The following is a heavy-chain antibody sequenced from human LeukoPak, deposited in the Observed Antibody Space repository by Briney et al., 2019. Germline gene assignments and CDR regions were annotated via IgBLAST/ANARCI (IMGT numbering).Heavy chain of an antibody. CDR2: ISSSSSYI. J-gene: IGHJ4*02. V-gene: IGHV3-21*01. Sequence: GGSLRLSCAASGFTFSSYSMNWVRQAPGKGLEWVSSISSSSSYIYYADSVKGRFTISRDNAKNSLYLQMNSLRAEDTAVYYCARGIDGYSSSWSPFDYWGQGTLVTVSS. CDR3: ARGIDGYSSSWSPFDY. CDR1: GFTFSSYS. D-gene: IGHD6-13*01.